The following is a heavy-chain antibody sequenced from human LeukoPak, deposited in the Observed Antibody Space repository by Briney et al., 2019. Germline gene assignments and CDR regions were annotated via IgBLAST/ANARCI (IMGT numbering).Heavy chain of an antibody. V-gene: IGHV3-23*01. CDR3: AKDRPEDY. Sequence: PGGSLRLSCAASGYTFSSYAMSWVRQAPGKGLEWVSLISDSGGNAYYADSVKGRFTISRDNSKNTLYLQMNSLRVEDTAIYYCAKDRPEDYWGQGTLVTVSS. CDR1: GYTFSSYA. CDR2: ISDSGGNA. J-gene: IGHJ4*02.